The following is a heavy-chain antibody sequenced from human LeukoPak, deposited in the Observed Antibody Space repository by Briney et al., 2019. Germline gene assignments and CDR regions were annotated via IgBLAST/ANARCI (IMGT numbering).Heavy chain of an antibody. CDR1: GGSISSGGYS. D-gene: IGHD4-11*01. CDR2: IYHSGST. CDR3: ARRTNTVTTYWFDP. J-gene: IGHJ5*02. Sequence: PSETLSLTCAVSGGSISSGGYSWSWIRQPPGKGLEWIGYIYHSGSTYYNPSLKSRVTISVDTSKNQFSLKLSSVTAADTAVYYCARRTNTVTTYWFDPWGQGTLVTVSS. V-gene: IGHV4-30-2*05.